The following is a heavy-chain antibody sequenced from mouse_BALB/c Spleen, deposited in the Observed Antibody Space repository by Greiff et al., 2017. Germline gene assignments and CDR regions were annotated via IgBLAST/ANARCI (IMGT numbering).Heavy chain of an antibody. D-gene: IGHD1-1*01. CDR3: ARRDFLLRFAY. CDR2: ISYSGST. Sequence: DVQLVESGPGLVKPSQSLSLTCTVTGYSITSDYAWNWIRQFPGNKLEWMGYISYSGSTSYNPSLKSRISITRDTSKNQFFLQLNSVTTEDTATYYCARRDFLLRFAYWGQGTLVTVSA. V-gene: IGHV3-2*02. CDR1: GYSITSDYA. J-gene: IGHJ3*01.